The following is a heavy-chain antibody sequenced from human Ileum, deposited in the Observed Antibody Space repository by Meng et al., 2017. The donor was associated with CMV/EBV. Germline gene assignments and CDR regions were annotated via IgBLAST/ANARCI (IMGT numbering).Heavy chain of an antibody. Sequence: QVQLVQSWSELKEPGASVKVSCKTSGYSFITYGINWVREAPGQRLEWMGWINTSAAYPTYAQDFTGRFVFSLDTSVSTAYLQISSLRAEDTAVYYCARDGLSGRYFDYWGQGTLVTVSS. CDR2: INTSAAYP. D-gene: IGHD1-26*01. CDR3: ARDGLSGRYFDY. CDR1: GYSFITYG. J-gene: IGHJ4*02. V-gene: IGHV7-4-1*02.